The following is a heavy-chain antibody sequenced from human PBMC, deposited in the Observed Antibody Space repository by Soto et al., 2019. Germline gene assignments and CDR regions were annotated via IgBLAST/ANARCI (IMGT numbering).Heavy chain of an antibody. Sequence: QVQLVESGGGVVQPGRSLRLSCAASGFTFSSYGMHWVRQAPGKGLEWVAVISYDGSNKYYADSVKGRFTISRDNSKNTLYLQMHSLRAEDTAVYYCAKDSSGYYGTAHFQHWGQGTLVTVSS. CDR2: ISYDGSNK. D-gene: IGHD3-22*01. J-gene: IGHJ1*01. CDR1: GFTFSSYG. V-gene: IGHV3-30*18. CDR3: AKDSSGYYGTAHFQH.